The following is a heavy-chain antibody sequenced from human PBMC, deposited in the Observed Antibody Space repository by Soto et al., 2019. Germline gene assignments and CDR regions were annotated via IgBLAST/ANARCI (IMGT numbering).Heavy chain of an antibody. CDR3: ASRVSDYFDY. CDR1: GGSISSGGFS. Sequence: SETLSLTCAVSGGSISSGGFSCNWIRQPPGKGPEWIGYIYHSGSTYFNPSLKSRVTMSVDRSTNQFSLKLSSVTAADTAVYYCASRVSDYFDYWGQGTPVTVSS. D-gene: IGHD6-19*01. V-gene: IGHV4-30-2*01. J-gene: IGHJ4*02. CDR2: IYHSGST.